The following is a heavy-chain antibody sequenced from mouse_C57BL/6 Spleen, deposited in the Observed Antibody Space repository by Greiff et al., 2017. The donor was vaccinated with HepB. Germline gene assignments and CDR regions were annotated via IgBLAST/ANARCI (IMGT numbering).Heavy chain of an antibody. D-gene: IGHD1-1*02. CDR3: TSGSWDYFDY. CDR1: GFTFSDAW. V-gene: IGHV6-6*01. J-gene: IGHJ2*01. Sequence: DVKLVESGGGLVQPGGSMKLSCAASGFTFSDAWMDWVRQSPEKGLEWVAEIRNKANNHATYYAESVKGRFTITRDDSKSSVYLQMNSSRAEDTGIYYCTSGSWDYFDYWGQGTTLTVSS. CDR2: IRNKANNHAT.